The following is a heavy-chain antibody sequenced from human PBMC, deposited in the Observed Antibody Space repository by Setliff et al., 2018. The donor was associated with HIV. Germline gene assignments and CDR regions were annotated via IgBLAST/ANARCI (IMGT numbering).Heavy chain of an antibody. D-gene: IGHD6-13*01. V-gene: IGHV3-23*01. Sequence: GGSLRLSCAASRFTFSTCWMTWVRQAPGKGLEWVSGINNRGDRTDYADSVKGRFTISRDNSKNTLYLQMNSLRAEDTAVYYCAKDLGVAAAGAYDAFDIWGQGTMVTVSS. CDR2: INNRGDRT. CDR1: RFTFSTCW. J-gene: IGHJ3*02. CDR3: AKDLGVAAAGAYDAFDI.